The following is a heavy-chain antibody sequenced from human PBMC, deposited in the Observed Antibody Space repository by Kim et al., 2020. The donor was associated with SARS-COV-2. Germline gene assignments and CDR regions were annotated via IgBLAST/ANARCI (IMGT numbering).Heavy chain of an antibody. CDR2: ITGTSTTT. D-gene: IGHD3-16*01. Sequence: GGSLRLSCAASGLTFSSHSMNWVRQAPGKGLEWISYITGTSTTTYYADSVKGRFTISRDNAKNSLYLQMNSLRAEDTAVYYCANLFGGGWVSDYWGQGTLVTVSS. J-gene: IGHJ4*02. CDR1: GLTFSSHS. CDR3: ANLFGGGWVSDY. V-gene: IGHV3-48*04.